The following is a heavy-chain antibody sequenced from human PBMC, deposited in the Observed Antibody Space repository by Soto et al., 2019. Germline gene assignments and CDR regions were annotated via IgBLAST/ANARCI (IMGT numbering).Heavy chain of an antibody. CDR3: ARHPPHLWFGELPYSYFDY. V-gene: IGHV4-39*01. CDR1: GGSISSSSYY. Sequence: QLQLQESGPGLVKPSETLSLTCTVSGGSISSSSYYWGWIRQPPGKGLEWIGSIYYSGSTYYNPSLKSRVTLSVDTSKNQFSLKLSSVTAAGTAVYYCARHPPHLWFGELPYSYFDYWGQGTLVTVSS. D-gene: IGHD3-10*01. J-gene: IGHJ4*02. CDR2: IYYSGST.